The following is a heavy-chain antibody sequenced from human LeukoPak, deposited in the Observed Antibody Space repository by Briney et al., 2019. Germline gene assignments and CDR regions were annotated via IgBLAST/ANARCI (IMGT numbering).Heavy chain of an antibody. V-gene: IGHV1-2*02. CDR3: ARDTTPGYYYDSSGVSHAFDI. CDR1: GYTFTGYY. Sequence: GASVKVSCKASGYTFTGYYVHWVRQAPGQGLEWMGWINPNSGGTNYAQKFQGRVTMTRDTSISTAYMELSRLRSDDTAVYYCARDTTPGYYYDSSGVSHAFDIWDQGTMVTVSS. D-gene: IGHD3-22*01. J-gene: IGHJ3*02. CDR2: INPNSGGT.